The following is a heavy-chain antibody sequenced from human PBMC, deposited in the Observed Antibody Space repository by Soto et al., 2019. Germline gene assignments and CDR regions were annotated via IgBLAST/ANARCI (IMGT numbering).Heavy chain of an antibody. J-gene: IGHJ4*02. CDR1: GGSFSGYY. CDR2: INHSGST. D-gene: IGHD5-18*01. V-gene: IGHV4-34*01. Sequence: SETLSLTCAVYGGSFSGYYWSWIRQPPGKGLEWIGEINHSGSTNYNPSLKSRVTISVDTSKNQFSLKLSSVTAADTAVYYCARLGTAMDHFDYWGQGTLVTVS. CDR3: ARLGTAMDHFDY.